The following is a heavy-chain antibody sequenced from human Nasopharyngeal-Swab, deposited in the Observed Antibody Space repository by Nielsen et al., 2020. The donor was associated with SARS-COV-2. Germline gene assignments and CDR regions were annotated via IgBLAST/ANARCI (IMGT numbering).Heavy chain of an antibody. D-gene: IGHD3/OR15-3a*01. CDR3: ATRRHGH. Sequence: RQAPGKGLEWIGYIYYSGSTYYNPSLKSRVTISVDKSKNQFSLKLSSVTAADTAVYYCATRRHGHWGQGTLVTVSS. J-gene: IGHJ4*02. V-gene: IGHV4-31*09. CDR2: IYYSGST.